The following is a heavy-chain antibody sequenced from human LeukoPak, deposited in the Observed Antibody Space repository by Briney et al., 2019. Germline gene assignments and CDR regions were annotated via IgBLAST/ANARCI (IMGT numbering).Heavy chain of an antibody. J-gene: IGHJ2*01. CDR2: IYTSGST. V-gene: IGHV4-4*07. D-gene: IGHD6-13*01. CDR3: ARVGAGPAAGHYWYFDL. Sequence: PSETLSLTCTVSGGSISSYYWSWIRQPAGKGLEWIGRIYTSGSTNYNPSLKSRVTMSVDTSKNQFSLKLSSVTAADTAVYYCARVGAGPAAGHYWYFDLWGRGTLVTVPS. CDR1: GGSISSYY.